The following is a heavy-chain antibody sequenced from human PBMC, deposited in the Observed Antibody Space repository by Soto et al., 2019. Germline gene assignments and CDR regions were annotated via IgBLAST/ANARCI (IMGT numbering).Heavy chain of an antibody. J-gene: IGHJ4*02. V-gene: IGHV1-24*01. D-gene: IGHD4-17*01. CDR2: LDYEEGER. Sequence: ASVKVSCKVSGNTLSGLPMHWVRQAPGKGLECMGSLDYEEGERNFAHRFQGRVNVTEDTSTYTAYMDLSSLKSEDTAVYYCAAGVTTFDYWGQGTLVTVSS. CDR3: AAGVTTFDY. CDR1: GNTLSGLP.